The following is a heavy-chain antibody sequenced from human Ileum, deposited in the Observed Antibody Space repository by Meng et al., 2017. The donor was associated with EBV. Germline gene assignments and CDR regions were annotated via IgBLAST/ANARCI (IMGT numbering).Heavy chain of an antibody. CDR2: ISAYNGNT. V-gene: IGHV1-18*01. J-gene: IGHJ5*02. D-gene: IGHD5-12*01. Sequence: QVQLVQSGAEVTKPGASVKVSCKASGYTFTSYGISWVRQAPGQGLEWMGWISAYNGNTNYAQKLQGRVTMTTDTSTSTAYMELRSLRSDDTAVYYCARNRPRGVATGANWFDPWGQGTMVTVSA. CDR1: GYTFTSYG. CDR3: ARNRPRGVATGANWFDP.